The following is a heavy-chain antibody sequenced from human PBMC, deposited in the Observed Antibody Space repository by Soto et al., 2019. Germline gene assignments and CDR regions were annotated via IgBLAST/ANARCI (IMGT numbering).Heavy chain of an antibody. CDR2: IYPGDSNT. Sequence: GESLKISCKTSGYSFRSYWIGRVRQMPGKGLEWMGIIYPGDSNTRYSPSFQGQVTISADKSISTAFLQWGSLEAADSAMYYCARHLHSDSVHISPVSPDYWGQGTLVTVS. CDR1: GYSFRSYW. V-gene: IGHV5-51*01. D-gene: IGHD4-4*01. J-gene: IGHJ4*02. CDR3: ARHLHSDSVHISPVSPDY.